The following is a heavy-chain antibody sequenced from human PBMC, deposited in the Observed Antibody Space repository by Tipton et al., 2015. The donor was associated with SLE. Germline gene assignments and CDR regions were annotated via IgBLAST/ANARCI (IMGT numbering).Heavy chain of an antibody. CDR2: IYYSGST. CDR3: ARGETRIAAAGLFDY. V-gene: IGHV4-38-2*01. J-gene: IGHJ4*02. Sequence: TLSLTCAVSGYSISSGYYWGWIRQPPGKGLEWIGSIYYSGSTYYNPSLKSRVTISVDTSKNQFSLKLSSVTAADTAVYYCARGETRIAAAGLFDYWGQGTLVTVSS. CDR1: GYSISSGYY. D-gene: IGHD6-13*01.